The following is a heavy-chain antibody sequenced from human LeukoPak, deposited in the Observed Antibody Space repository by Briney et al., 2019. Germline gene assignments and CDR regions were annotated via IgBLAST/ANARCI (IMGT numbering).Heavy chain of an antibody. J-gene: IGHJ3*02. V-gene: IGHV1-2*04. CDR2: INPNSGGT. D-gene: IGHD1-26*01. Sequence: GASVKVSCKASGYTSTCYYMHWVRQAPRQGLEWRGWINPNSGGTNYAQKFQGWVTMTRDTSISTAYMELSRLRSDDTAVYYCAIVGATRAFDIWGQGTMVTVSS. CDR1: GYTSTCYY. CDR3: AIVGATRAFDI.